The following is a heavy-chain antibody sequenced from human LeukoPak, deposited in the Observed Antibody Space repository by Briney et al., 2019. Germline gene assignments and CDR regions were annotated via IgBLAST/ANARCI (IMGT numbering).Heavy chain of an antibody. Sequence: GGSLRLSCVASGFTFSSYAMHWVRQAPGKGLEYVSAISSNGGSTYYANSVKGRFTISRDNSKNTLYLQMGSLRAEDMAVYYCARNSGYDYAFDYWGQGTLVTVSS. J-gene: IGHJ4*02. V-gene: IGHV3-64*01. CDR1: GFTFSSYA. CDR2: ISSNGGST. D-gene: IGHD5-12*01. CDR3: ARNSGYDYAFDY.